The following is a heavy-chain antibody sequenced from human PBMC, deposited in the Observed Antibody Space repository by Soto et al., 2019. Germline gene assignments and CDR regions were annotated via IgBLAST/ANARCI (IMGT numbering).Heavy chain of an antibody. CDR3: VRHCGGDCYGDGGGDAFHI. Sequence: QVQLVQSGAEVKKPGSSVKVSCKASGGTFSSYAISWVRQAPGQGLEWMGGIIPIFGTANYAQKFQGRVTIPADESTITAYMGRGRLRSGDTAVFYCVRHCGGDCYGDGGGDAFHIGGKGTMVTVSS. CDR2: IIPIFGTA. D-gene: IGHD2-21*01. CDR1: GGTFSSYA. V-gene: IGHV1-69*12. J-gene: IGHJ3*02.